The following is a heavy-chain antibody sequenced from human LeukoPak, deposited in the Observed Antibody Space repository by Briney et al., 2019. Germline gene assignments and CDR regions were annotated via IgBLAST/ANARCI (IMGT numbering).Heavy chain of an antibody. CDR2: ISGSGGST. J-gene: IGHJ4*02. V-gene: IGHV3-23*01. CDR3: ARALKYCSGGSCYLFDY. CDR1: GFTFSSYA. D-gene: IGHD2-15*01. Sequence: GGSLRLSCAASGFTFSSYAMSWVRQAPGKGLEWVSAISGSGGSTYYADSVKGRFTISRDNSKNTLYLQMNSLRAEDTAVYYCARALKYCSGGSCYLFDYWGQGTLVTVSS.